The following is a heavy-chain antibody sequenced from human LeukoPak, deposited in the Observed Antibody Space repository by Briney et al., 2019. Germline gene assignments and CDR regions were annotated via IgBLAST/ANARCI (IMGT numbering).Heavy chain of an antibody. CDR2: INTNTGNP. J-gene: IGHJ4*02. CDR3: AREGTGPQWELQTEETSY. Sequence: ASVKVSCKASGYTFTSCAMNWVRQAPGQGLEWMGWINTNTGNPTYAQGFTGRFVFSLDTSVSTAYLQISSLKAEDTAVYYCAREGTGPQWELQTEETSYWGQGTLVTVSS. D-gene: IGHD1-26*01. V-gene: IGHV7-4-1*02. CDR1: GYTFTSCA.